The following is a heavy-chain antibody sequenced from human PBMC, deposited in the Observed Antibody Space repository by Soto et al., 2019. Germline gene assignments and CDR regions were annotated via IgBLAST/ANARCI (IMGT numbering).Heavy chain of an antibody. CDR2: ISGSGGST. Sequence: PGGSLRLSCAASGFTFSSYAMSWVRQAPGKGLEWVSAISGSGGSTYYADSVKGRFTISRDNSKNTLYLQMNSLRAEDTAVYYCAKAYYYDSSGYYYPGTAFDIWGQGTMVTVSS. CDR3: AKAYYYDSSGYYYPGTAFDI. D-gene: IGHD3-22*01. CDR1: GFTFSSYA. J-gene: IGHJ3*02. V-gene: IGHV3-23*01.